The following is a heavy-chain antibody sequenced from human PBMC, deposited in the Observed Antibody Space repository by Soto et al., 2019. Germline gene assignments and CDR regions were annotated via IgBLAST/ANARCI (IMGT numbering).Heavy chain of an antibody. D-gene: IGHD2-2*01. CDR3: ARVPDR. J-gene: IGHJ5*02. V-gene: IGHV4-30-2*01. Sequence: LSINYPVSCGSISISVYSWSWIRQPPGKGLEWIGYIYHSGSTYYNPSLKSRVTISVDRSKNQFSLKLSSVTAADTAVYYCARVPDRWGQGTLVTVS. CDR1: CGSISISVYS. CDR2: IYHSGST.